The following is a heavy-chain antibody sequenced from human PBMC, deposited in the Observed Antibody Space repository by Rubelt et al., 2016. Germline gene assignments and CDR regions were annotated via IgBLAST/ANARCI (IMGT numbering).Heavy chain of an antibody. Sequence: QVQLQQSGPGLVKPSQTLSLTCAISGDSVSSNTVAWNWIRQSPSRGLEWLGRTYRMSPDYAVSVKSRITIRPDTPKNQVALQLNSVIPEDTAVYYCARGVLNSFDIWGLGTMVTVSS. D-gene: IGHD1-7*01. CDR1: GDSVSSNTVA. CDR3: ARGVLNSFDI. CDR2: TYRMSP. J-gene: IGHJ3*02. V-gene: IGHV6-1*01.